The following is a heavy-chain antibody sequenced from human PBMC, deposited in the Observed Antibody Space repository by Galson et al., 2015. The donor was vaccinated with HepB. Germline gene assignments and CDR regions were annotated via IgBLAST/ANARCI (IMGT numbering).Heavy chain of an antibody. V-gene: IGHV1-2*05. J-gene: IGHJ6*03. D-gene: IGHD1-1*01. CDR1: GYTFSDYY. CDR3: ARDAGPGGHNLYYYYYMXV. Sequence: SVKVSCKASGYTFSDYYIHWVRQAPGQGLQWMGRINXKNGGTNYAQKXXGRVTMTGDTSNSTAYMEXRSLXSDDXXVYYCARDAGPGGHNLYYYYYMXVWGKXTTXTVSS. CDR2: INXKNGGT.